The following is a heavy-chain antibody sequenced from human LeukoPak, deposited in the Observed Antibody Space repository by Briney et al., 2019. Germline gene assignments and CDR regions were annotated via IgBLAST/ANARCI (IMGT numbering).Heavy chain of an antibody. CDR1: GFTFSDHY. Sequence: GGSLRPSCAASGFTFSDHYMDWVRQAPGKGLEWVGCSRNKANSYTSEYAASVKARFTVSRDDSKISLCLQMNRLKIEDTAVYYCARAQYSSGHWSFDFWGRGTLVTVSS. D-gene: IGHD6-19*01. J-gene: IGHJ2*01. CDR3: ARAQYSSGHWSFDF. V-gene: IGHV3-72*01. CDR2: SRNKANSYTS.